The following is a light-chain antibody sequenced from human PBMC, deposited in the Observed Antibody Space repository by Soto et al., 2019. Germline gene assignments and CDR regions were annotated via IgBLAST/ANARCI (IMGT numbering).Light chain of an antibody. J-gene: IGLJ1*01. CDR1: SSDVGGYNF. V-gene: IGLV2-8*01. Sequence: QSALTQPPSASGSPGQSVTISCTGTSSDVGGYNFVSWYQHHPGKAPKLIIYEVNKRPSGVPNRFSGSKSGNTASLTVSGLQADDEADYYCNSYARSNLYVFGPGTKLTVL. CDR3: NSYARSNLYV. CDR2: EVN.